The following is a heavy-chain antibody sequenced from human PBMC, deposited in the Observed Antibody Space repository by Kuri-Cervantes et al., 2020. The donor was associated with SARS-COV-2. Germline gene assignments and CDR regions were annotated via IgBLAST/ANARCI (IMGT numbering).Heavy chain of an antibody. CDR3: ARGPFYYYYGLDV. J-gene: IGHJ6*02. CDR2: ISYSGST. V-gene: IGHV4-61*01. CDR1: GGSVSRENYY. Sequence: GSLRLSCSVSGGSVSRENYYWSWIRQPPGKGLEWIGYISYSGSTNYNPSLKSRVTISIDTSKNQFSLRLSSVTAADTGVYYCARGPFYYYYGLDVWGQGTTVTVSS.